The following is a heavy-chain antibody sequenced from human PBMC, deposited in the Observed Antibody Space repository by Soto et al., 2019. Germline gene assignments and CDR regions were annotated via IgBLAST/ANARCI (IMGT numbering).Heavy chain of an antibody. J-gene: IGHJ3*02. CDR3: VREPIGVVTKDDAFDI. CDR1: GGTFSSYA. CDR2: IIPIFGTA. V-gene: IGHV1-69*01. D-gene: IGHD4-4*01. Sequence: QVQLVQSGAEVKKPGSSVKVSCKASGGTFSSYAISWVRQAPGQGLEWMGGIIPIFGTANYAQKFQGRVTITADESTSTAYMELSSLRSEDTAVYYCVREPIGVVTKDDAFDIWGQGTMVTVSS.